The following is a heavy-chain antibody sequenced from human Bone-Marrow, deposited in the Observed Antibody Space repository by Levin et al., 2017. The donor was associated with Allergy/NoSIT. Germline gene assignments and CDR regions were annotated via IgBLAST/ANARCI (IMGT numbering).Heavy chain of an antibody. D-gene: IGHD3-9*01. CDR2: INSSGRTI. CDR1: GFTFNEIY. Sequence: PGGSLRLSCVASGFTFNEIYMSWIRQAPGKGLEWISDINSSGRTIYYADSVKGRFTVSRDNARNSLYLQMNSLRAEDTAIYYCAKMYYDVLTASHYFDYWGHGTLVSVSS. V-gene: IGHV3-11*01. J-gene: IGHJ4*01. CDR3: AKMYYDVLTASHYFDY.